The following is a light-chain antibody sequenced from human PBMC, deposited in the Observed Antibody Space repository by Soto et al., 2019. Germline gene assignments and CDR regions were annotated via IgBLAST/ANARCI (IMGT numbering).Light chain of an antibody. CDR1: QSVYSN. CDR2: AAS. Sequence: EIVMTQSPATLSVSPGERATLSCRASQSVYSNLAWYQQKPGQAPGLLIYAASTRATGIPARFSGSGSGTESTLTISSLQSEDFAVYYCQQYNSWPLTFGGGTKVEIK. J-gene: IGKJ4*01. CDR3: QQYNSWPLT. V-gene: IGKV3-15*01.